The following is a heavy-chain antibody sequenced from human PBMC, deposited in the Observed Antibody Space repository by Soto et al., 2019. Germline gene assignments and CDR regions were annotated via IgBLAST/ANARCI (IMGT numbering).Heavy chain of an antibody. CDR1: GYTFTNYD. J-gene: IGHJ3*02. Sequence: ASVKVSCKASGYTFTNYDVNWVRRAPGQGLEWVGWMTPKSDDTGYAQKFQGRVTLTRNTSISTAYMELSSLTSEDTAVYYCARGLAVTRDAFDIWGQGTMVTVSS. D-gene: IGHD4-4*01. CDR3: ARGLAVTRDAFDI. CDR2: MTPKSDDT. V-gene: IGHV1-8*01.